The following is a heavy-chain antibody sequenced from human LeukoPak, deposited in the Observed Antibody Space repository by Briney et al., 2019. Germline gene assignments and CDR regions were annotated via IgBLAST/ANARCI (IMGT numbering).Heavy chain of an antibody. CDR2: ISSSSSYI. D-gene: IGHD2-2*01. J-gene: IGHJ4*02. V-gene: IGHV3-21*01. CDR1: GFTFSSYS. CDR3: ARDASTRCYLCEVDY. Sequence: GGSLRLSCAASGFTFSSYSMNWVRQAPGKGLEWVSSISSSSSYIYYADSVKGRFTISRDNAKNSLYLQMNSLRAEDTAVYYCARDASTRCYLCEVDYWGQGTLVTVSS.